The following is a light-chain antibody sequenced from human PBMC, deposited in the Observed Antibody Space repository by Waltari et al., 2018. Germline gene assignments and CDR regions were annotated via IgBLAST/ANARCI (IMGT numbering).Light chain of an antibody. CDR1: ESVSSN. CDR3: QQYYHWVA. J-gene: IGKJ4*01. CDR2: GAS. Sequence: EIVMTQSPATLSVSPGERATLSCRASESVSSNVAWYQEKPGQAPRLLIYGASTRANGVPAKFRGSGSGTDFTLTISSLQSEDFAVYYCQQYYHWVAFGGGTWVQIK. V-gene: IGKV3-15*01.